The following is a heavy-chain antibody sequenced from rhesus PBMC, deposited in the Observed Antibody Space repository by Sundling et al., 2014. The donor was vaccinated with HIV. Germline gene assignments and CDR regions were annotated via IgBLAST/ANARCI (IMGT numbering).Heavy chain of an antibody. V-gene: IGHV4S10*01. D-gene: IGHD4-17*01. CDR3: ARDSHGTY. J-gene: IGHJ4*01. Sequence: QVQLQESGPGVVKPSETLSLTCAVSGGSISDNYRWTWIRQPPGKGLEWIGYIYGSSTSTNYNPSLKSRVTISKDTSKNHFSLKLTSVTAADTAVYYCARDSHGTYWGQGVLVTVSS. CDR2: IYGSSTST. CDR1: GGSISDNYR.